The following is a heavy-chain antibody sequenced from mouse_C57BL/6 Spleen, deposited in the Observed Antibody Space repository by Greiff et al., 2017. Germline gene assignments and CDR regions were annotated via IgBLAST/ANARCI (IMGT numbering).Heavy chain of an antibody. CDR3: AKDSSGYRFAY. D-gene: IGHD3-2*02. Sequence: EVQRVESGPGLVKPSQSLSLTCSVTGYSITSGYYWNWIRQFPGNKLEWMGYISYDGSNNYNPSLKNRISITRDTSKNQFFLKLNSVTTEDTATYYCAKDSSGYRFAYWGQGTLVTVSA. CDR1: GYSITSGYY. V-gene: IGHV3-6*01. J-gene: IGHJ3*01. CDR2: ISYDGSN.